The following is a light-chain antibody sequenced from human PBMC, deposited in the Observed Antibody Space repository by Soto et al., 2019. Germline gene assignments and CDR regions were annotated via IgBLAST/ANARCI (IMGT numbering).Light chain of an antibody. CDR2: GAS. Sequence: EIVMTQSPATLSVSPGERATLSCRASQSVSTNLAWYQQKPGQAPRLLIYGASIRATDIPARFSGRGSGTEFTLTISSLQSEDFAVYYSQQYNNWPPLTFGGGTKVEIK. J-gene: IGKJ4*01. CDR3: QQYNNWPPLT. V-gene: IGKV3-15*01. CDR1: QSVSTN.